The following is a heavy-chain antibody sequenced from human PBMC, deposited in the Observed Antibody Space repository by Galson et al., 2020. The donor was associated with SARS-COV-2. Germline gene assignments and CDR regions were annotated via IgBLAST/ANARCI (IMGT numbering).Heavy chain of an antibody. J-gene: IGHJ4*02. V-gene: IGHV3-66*02. CDR2: IYSGGST. Sequence: GGSLRLSCAASGFTVSSNYMSWVRQAPGKGLEWVAVIYSGGSTYYADTVNGRFTISRGNSKNPLYLQMSSLRAEDTAVYYCARVSRNDVWRQGTLVTVPS. CDR1: GFTVSSNY. CDR3: ARVSRNDV. D-gene: IGHD1-1*01.